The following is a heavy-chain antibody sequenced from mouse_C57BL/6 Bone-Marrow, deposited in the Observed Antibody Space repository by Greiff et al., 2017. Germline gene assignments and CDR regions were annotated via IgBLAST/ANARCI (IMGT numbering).Heavy chain of an antibody. V-gene: IGHV3-6*01. CDR1: GYSITSGYY. D-gene: IGHD4-1*01. CDR2: ISYDGSN. CDR3: ANWGWYFDV. Sequence: EVQLVESGPGLVKPSQSLSLTCSVTGYSITSGYYWNWIRQFPGNKLEWMGYISYDGSNNYNPSLKNRISITRDTSKNQFFLKLNSVTTEDTATYYCANWGWYFDVWGTGTTVTVSS. J-gene: IGHJ1*03.